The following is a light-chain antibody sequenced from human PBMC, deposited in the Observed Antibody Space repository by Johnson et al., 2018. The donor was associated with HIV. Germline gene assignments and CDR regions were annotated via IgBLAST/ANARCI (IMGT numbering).Light chain of an antibody. Sequence: QSLLTQPPSVSAAPGQKVTISCSGSSSNIGNNYVSWYQQLAGTAPKLLIYDNNKRPSGIPDRFSGSKSGTSATLGITGLQTGDEADYYCGTWDSSLSAYVFGTGTKVTVL. CDR1: SSNIGNNY. CDR2: DNN. V-gene: IGLV1-51*01. CDR3: GTWDSSLSAYV. J-gene: IGLJ1*01.